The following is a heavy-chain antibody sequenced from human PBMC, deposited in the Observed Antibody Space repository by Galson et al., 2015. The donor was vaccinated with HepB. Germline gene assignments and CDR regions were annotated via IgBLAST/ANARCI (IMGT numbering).Heavy chain of an antibody. J-gene: IGHJ4*02. V-gene: IGHV7-4-1*02. Sequence: SVKVSCKASGYTFTSYAMNWVRQAPGQGLEWMGWINTNTGNPTYAQGFTGRFVFSLDTSVSTAYLQISSLKAEDTAVYYCARIGPFYDILTGYYPIDYWGQGTQVTVSS. CDR3: ARIGPFYDILTGYYPIDY. D-gene: IGHD3-9*01. CDR2: INTNTGNP. CDR1: GYTFTSYA.